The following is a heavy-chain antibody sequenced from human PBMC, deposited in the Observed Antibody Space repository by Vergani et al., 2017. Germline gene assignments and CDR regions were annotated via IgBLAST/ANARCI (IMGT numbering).Heavy chain of an antibody. Sequence: QVQLQESGPGLVKPSQTLSLTCTVSGGSISSGSYYWSWIRQPAGKGLEWIGRIYTSGSTNYNPSLKSRFTISVDTSKNQFSLKLSSVTAADTAVYYCARGLYSSGWSWFDPWGQGTLVTVSS. CDR2: IYTSGST. V-gene: IGHV4-61*02. J-gene: IGHJ5*02. CDR1: GGSISSGSYY. CDR3: ARGLYSSGWSWFDP. D-gene: IGHD6-19*01.